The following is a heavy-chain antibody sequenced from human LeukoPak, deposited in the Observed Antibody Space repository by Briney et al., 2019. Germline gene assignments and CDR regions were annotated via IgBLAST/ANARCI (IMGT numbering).Heavy chain of an antibody. D-gene: IGHD1-26*01. CDR1: GYTLTSYG. J-gene: IGHJ4*02. CDR2: INAYNGYT. Sequence: GASVKVSCKASGYTLTSYGISWVRQAPGQGLEWMGWINAYNGYTNYAQKFQGRVTMTTDTSTSTAYMELRSLRSDDTAAYYCARDGEGATDFDYWGQGTLVTVSS. CDR3: ARDGEGATDFDY. V-gene: IGHV1-18*01.